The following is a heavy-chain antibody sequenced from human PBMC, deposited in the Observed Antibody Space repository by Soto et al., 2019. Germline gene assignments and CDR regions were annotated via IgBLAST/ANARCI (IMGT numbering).Heavy chain of an antibody. J-gene: IGHJ4*01. Sequence: ASVKVSFKASGYTFTSYAMHWVRQAAAQMLAWMAWINAGNGNTKYSHKFQVRVTIIRDTSASTAFMELSSLRSEVTAVYYSARGDYYESSGYSDWGPGALVAVSS. CDR3: ARGDYYESSGYSD. V-gene: IGHV1-3*01. D-gene: IGHD3-22*01. CDR2: INAGNGNT. CDR1: GYTFTSYA.